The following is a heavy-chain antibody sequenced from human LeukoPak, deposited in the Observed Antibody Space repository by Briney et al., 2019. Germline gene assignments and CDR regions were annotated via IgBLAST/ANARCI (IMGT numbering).Heavy chain of an antibody. Sequence: TGGSLRLSCAASGFTVSSNYMSWVRQAPGKGLEWVSVIYSGGSTYYADSVKGRFTISRDNSKNTLYLQMNSLRAEATAVYYCARQITIFGVVPSQVSGWFDAWGQGTLVTVSS. CDR1: GFTVSSNY. J-gene: IGHJ5*02. CDR2: IYSGGST. V-gene: IGHV3-53*05. CDR3: ARQITIFGVVPSQVSGWFDA. D-gene: IGHD3-3*01.